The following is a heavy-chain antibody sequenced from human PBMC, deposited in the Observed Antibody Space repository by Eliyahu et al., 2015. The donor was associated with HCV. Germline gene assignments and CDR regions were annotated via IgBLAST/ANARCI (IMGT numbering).Heavy chain of an antibody. CDR2: IWYDGSNK. Sequence: QVQLVESGGGVVQPGRSLRLSCAASGFTFSSXGXHWVRXAPGQGLEWVAVIWYDGSNKYYADSVKGRFTISRDNSKNTLYLQMNSLRAEDTAVYYCARELIVCTNGVCSRNYYYYYGMDVWGQGTTVTVSS. V-gene: IGHV3-33*01. CDR1: GFTFSSXG. J-gene: IGHJ6*02. D-gene: IGHD2-8*01. CDR3: ARELIVCTNGVCSRNYYYYYGMDV.